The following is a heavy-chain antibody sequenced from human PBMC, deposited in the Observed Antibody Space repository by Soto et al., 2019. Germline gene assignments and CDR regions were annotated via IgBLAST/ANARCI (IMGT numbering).Heavy chain of an antibody. V-gene: IGHV3-33*01. CDR1: GFTFSSHG. CDR3: GRGLGGGAVVPDY. D-gene: IGHD2-21*01. Sequence: QVQVVESGGGVVQPGRSLRLSCAASGFTFSSHGMHWVRQAPGKGLEWVAVIWYDGTNKYYADSVKGRFTISRDNSKKTGYLQMESLGVEDTAVFYCGRGLGGGAVVPDYWGQGTLLTVSS. J-gene: IGHJ4*02. CDR2: IWYDGTNK.